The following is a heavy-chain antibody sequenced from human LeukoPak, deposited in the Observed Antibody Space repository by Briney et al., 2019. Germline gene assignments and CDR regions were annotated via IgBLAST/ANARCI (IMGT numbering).Heavy chain of an antibody. CDR3: AKTPDVVVAATDNWFDP. J-gene: IGHJ5*02. Sequence: GGSLRLSCAASGFTVSSNYMSWVRQAPGKGLEWVSAISGSGGSTYYADSVKGRFTISRDNSKNTLYLQMNSLRAEDTAVYYCAKTPDVVVAATDNWFDPWGQGTLVTVSS. CDR2: ISGSGGST. D-gene: IGHD2-15*01. V-gene: IGHV3-23*01. CDR1: GFTVSSNY.